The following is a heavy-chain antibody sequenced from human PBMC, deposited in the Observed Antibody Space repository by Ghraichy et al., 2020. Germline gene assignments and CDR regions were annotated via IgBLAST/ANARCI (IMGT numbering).Heavy chain of an antibody. CDR1: GFTFSSYG. D-gene: IGHD3-3*01. V-gene: IGHV3-33*01. J-gene: IGHJ4*02. Sequence: GGSLRLSCAASGFTFSSYGMHWVRQAPGKGLEWVAVIWYDGSNKYYADSVKGRFTISRDNSKNTLYLQMNSLRAEDTAVYYCARGSIRFLEWSPRDGFDYWGQGTLVTVSS. CDR3: ARGSIRFLEWSPRDGFDY. CDR2: IWYDGSNK.